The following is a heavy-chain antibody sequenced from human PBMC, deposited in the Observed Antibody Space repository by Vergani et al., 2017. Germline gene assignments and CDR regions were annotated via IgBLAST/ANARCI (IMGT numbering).Heavy chain of an antibody. CDR1: GFTFNECW. CDR2: MNGDGDTI. Sequence: EVELVESGGGLVQPGGSLRLSCAASGFTFNECWMHWARQVPGKGLVWVSGMNGDGDTISYADSVKGQFTISRDNAKNTLFLQMNSLRAEDTAVYYCARARKFRFGVVWENWFDPWGQGTLVTVSS. CDR3: ARARKFRFGVVWENWFDP. D-gene: IGHD3-3*01. V-gene: IGHV3-74*01. J-gene: IGHJ5*02.